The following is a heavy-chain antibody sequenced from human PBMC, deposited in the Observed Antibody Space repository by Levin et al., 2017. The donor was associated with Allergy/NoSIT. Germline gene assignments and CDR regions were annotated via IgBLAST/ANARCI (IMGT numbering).Heavy chain of an antibody. V-gene: IGHV4-4*02. J-gene: IGHJ5*02. CDR2: IYHSGST. CDR1: GGSISSSNW. D-gene: IGHD3-10*01. Sequence: PSETLSLTCAVSGGSISSSNWWSWVRQPPGKGLEWIGEIYHSGSTNYNPSLKSRVTISVDKSKNQFSLKLSSVTAADTAVYYCAREAAIRGHNWFDPWGQGTLVTVSS. CDR3: AREAAIRGHNWFDP.